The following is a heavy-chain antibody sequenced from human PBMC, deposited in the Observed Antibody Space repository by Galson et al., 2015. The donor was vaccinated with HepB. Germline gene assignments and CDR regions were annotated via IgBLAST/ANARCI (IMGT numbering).Heavy chain of an antibody. CDR1: GFTFSRYS. V-gene: IGHV3-48*02. D-gene: IGHD2-2*01. CDR3: AREDIVVVPAAKQGRPYYYSGLGV. Sequence: SLRLSCAASGFTFSRYSMNWVRQAPGKGLEWVSYISSSSSTIYYADSVKGRFTISRDYAKNSLYLQMNSLRDEDTAVYYCAREDIVVVPAAKQGRPYYYSGLGVWRQGTPVSVS. CDR2: ISSSSSTI. J-gene: IGHJ6*02.